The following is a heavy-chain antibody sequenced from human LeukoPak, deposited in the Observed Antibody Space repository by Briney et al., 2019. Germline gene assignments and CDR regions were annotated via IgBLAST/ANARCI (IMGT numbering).Heavy chain of an antibody. CDR1: GYTFTSYG. D-gene: IGHD3-10*01. V-gene: IGHV1-18*01. CDR3: ARDSLWFGEDGYGMDV. CDR2: ISAYNGNT. Sequence: ASVKASCKASGYTFTSYGISWVRQAPGQGLEWMGWISAYNGNTNYAQELQGRVTMTTDTSTSTAYMELRSLRSDDTAVYYCARDSLWFGEDGYGMDVWGQGTTVTVSS. J-gene: IGHJ6*02.